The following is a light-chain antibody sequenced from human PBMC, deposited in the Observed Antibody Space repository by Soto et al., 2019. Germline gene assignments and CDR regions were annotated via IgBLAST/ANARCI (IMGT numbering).Light chain of an antibody. CDR1: SIDVGSYNL. CDR2: EVS. CDR3: CSYAGSSYV. J-gene: IGLJ1*01. V-gene: IGLV2-23*02. Sequence: QSVLTQPASVSGSPGQSITISCTGTSIDVGSYNLVSWYQQHPGKAPKLMIYEVSKRPSGVSNRFSGSKSGNTASLTISGLQAEDEADYYCCSYAGSSYVFGNGTKVTVL.